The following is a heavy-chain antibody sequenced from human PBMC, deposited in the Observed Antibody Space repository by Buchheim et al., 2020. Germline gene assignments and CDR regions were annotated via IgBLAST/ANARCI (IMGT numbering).Heavy chain of an antibody. CDR1: GLSLSTSGVA. J-gene: IGHJ4*02. CDR3: VHRRYNWNDLDY. D-gene: IGHD1-20*01. V-gene: IGHV2-5*01. Sequence: QITLKESGPTLVKPTQTLTLTCTFSGLSLSTSGVAVGWVRQPPGEALEWLALIYWTDAKRYSPSLKSRLTITKDTSKNQLVLTMTNMDPVDTGTYYGVHRRYNWNDLDYWGQGTL. CDR2: IYWTDAK.